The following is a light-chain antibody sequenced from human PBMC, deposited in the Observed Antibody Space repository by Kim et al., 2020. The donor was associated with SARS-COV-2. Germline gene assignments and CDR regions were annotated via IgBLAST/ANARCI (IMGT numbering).Light chain of an antibody. V-gene: IGLV3-9*01. J-gene: IGLJ1*01. CDR2: RDS. CDR1: NIGSKN. Sequence: GARGKTARITCGGNNIGSKNVHWYQQKPGQAPVLVIYRDSNRPSGIPERFSGSNSGNTATLTISRAQAGDEADYYCQVWDSSTACVFGTGTKVTVL. CDR3: QVWDSSTACV.